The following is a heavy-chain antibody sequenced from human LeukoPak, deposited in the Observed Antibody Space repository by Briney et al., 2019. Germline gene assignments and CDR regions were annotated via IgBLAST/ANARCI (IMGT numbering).Heavy chain of an antibody. CDR2: IYTSGST. V-gene: IGHV4-4*07. CDR1: GGAISSYY. Sequence: SETLSLTCTVSGGAISSYYWSWIRQPAGKGLEWIGRIYTSGSTNYNPSLKSRVTMSVDTSKNQFSLKLSSVTAADTAVYYSARVRGSSPYYYMDVWGKGTTVTVSS. D-gene: IGHD6-13*01. CDR3: ARVRGSSPYYYMDV. J-gene: IGHJ6*03.